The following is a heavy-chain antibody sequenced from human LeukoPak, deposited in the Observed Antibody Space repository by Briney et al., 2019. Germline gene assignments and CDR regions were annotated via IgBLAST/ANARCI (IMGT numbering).Heavy chain of an antibody. Sequence: SETLSLTCTVSGGSISSGDYYWSWIRQPPGKGLEWIGYIYYSGSTYYNPSLKSRVTISVDTSKNQFSLKLSSVTAADTAVYYCARQLRLRIAAVPAYFDDWGQGTLVTVSS. D-gene: IGHD6-13*01. CDR2: IYYSGST. V-gene: IGHV4-30-4*01. CDR3: ARQLRLRIAAVPAYFDD. CDR1: GGSISSGDYY. J-gene: IGHJ4*02.